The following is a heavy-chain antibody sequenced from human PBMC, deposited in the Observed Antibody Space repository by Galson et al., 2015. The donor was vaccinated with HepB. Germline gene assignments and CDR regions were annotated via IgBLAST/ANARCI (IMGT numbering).Heavy chain of an antibody. V-gene: IGHV3-30*18. Sequence: SLRLSCAASGFTFSSYGMHWVRQAPGKGLEWVAVISYDGSNKYYADSVKGRFTISRDNSKNTLYLQMNSLRAEDTAVYYCAKSPSPPNAFDIWGQRTMVTVSS. J-gene: IGHJ3*02. CDR1: GFTFSSYG. CDR2: ISYDGSNK. CDR3: AKSPSPPNAFDI.